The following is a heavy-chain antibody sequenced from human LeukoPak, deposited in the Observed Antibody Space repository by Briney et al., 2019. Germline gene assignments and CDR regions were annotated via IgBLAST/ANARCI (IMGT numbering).Heavy chain of an antibody. V-gene: IGHV4-39*07. D-gene: IGHD6-19*01. CDR1: GDSIYNSDYY. CDR3: ARRAPRRGWYTMGDYYFDY. CDR2: IFYGGSS. J-gene: IGHJ4*02. Sequence: PSETLSLTCTVSGDSIYNSDYYWGWIRRPPGKGLEWIGSIFYGGSSYYNPSLESRVTISIAPSKSQFSLNLRFVTAADTAVYYCARRAPRRGWYTMGDYYFDYWGQGTLVTVSS.